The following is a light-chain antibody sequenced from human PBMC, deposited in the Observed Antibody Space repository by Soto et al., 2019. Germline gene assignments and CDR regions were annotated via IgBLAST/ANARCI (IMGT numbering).Light chain of an antibody. J-gene: IGKJ5*01. CDR1: QDIGTY. Sequence: AIRMTQSPSSFSASTGDRVSITCRATQDIGTYLAWYQQIPGKAPKLLIYDASTLQAGVPSRFSGRGSGTDFTLTISGLQPEDFATYYCQQLNSYPFTFGQGTRLEI. V-gene: IGKV1-8*01. CDR2: DAS. CDR3: QQLNSYPFT.